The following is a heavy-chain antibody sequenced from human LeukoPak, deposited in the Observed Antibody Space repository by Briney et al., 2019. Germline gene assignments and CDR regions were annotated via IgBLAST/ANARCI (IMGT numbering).Heavy chain of an antibody. V-gene: IGHV3-74*01. CDR1: GFTFSNYA. CDR2: ISSDESSI. Sequence: GGSLRLSCADSGFTFSNYALYWVRQAPGKGLVWVSRISSDESSIIYADSVKGRFTISRHIAKNTLYLQMNSLRAEGTAVYYCARAQMGAPTDYWGQGTLVTVSS. CDR3: ARAQMGAPTDY. J-gene: IGHJ4*02. D-gene: IGHD1-26*01.